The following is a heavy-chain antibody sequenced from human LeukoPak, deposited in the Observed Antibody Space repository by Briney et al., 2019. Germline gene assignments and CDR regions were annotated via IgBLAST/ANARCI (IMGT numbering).Heavy chain of an antibody. CDR2: IYSAGNT. CDR1: GLTVSSDY. D-gene: IGHD2-21*02. Sequence: GGSLRLSCAASGLTVSSDYMSWVRQAPGRGLEWVSVIYSAGNTYYADSVKGRFTISRDNSKNTVYLQMNSLRVDDTAVYYCTRGGGAYCGSDCHRTFDYWGQGTLVTVSS. J-gene: IGHJ4*02. V-gene: IGHV3-53*01. CDR3: TRGGGAYCGSDCHRTFDY.